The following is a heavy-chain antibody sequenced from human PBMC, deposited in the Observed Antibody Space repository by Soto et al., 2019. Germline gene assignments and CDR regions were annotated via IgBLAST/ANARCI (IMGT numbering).Heavy chain of an antibody. D-gene: IGHD3-3*01. CDR3: ARFFFYFFCFLPSPYYYYYGMDV. CDR1: GFTFSSYW. V-gene: IGHV3-7*04. J-gene: IGHJ6*02. Sequence: GGSLRLSCAASGFTFSSYWMSWVRQAPGKGLEWVANMKQDGSEKYYVDSVKGRFTIARDNAKNSLYLQMNSLRAEDTAVYYSARFFFYFFCFLPSPYYYYYGMDVWGHGTTVTVSS. CDR2: MKQDGSEK.